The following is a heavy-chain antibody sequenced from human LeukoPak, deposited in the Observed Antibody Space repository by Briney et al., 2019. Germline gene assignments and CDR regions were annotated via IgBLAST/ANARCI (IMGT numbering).Heavy chain of an antibody. V-gene: IGHV4-39*01. CDR3: ARRRYYDGSGYLE. CDR2: IYYSGRT. D-gene: IGHD3-22*01. J-gene: IGHJ1*01. Sequence: PSETLSLTCSASGDSISRSDSYWDWIRQPPGKGLEWIGTIYYSGRTYYSPSLKSRVAMSVAASNNQFSLNLRSVTAADTAVYYCARRRYYDGSGYLEWGQGTLLSVSS. CDR1: GDSISRSDSY.